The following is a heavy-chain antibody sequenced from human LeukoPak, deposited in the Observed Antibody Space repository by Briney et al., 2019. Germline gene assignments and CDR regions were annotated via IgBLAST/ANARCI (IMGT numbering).Heavy chain of an antibody. V-gene: IGHV4-31*03. Sequence: SETLSLTCTVSGGSISSGGYYWSWIRQHPGKGLEWIGYIYYSGCTYYNPSLKSRVTISVDTSKNQFSLKLSSVTAADTAVYYCARIPDYYDSSGYYYMDVWGKGTTVTVSS. CDR2: IYYSGCT. CDR1: GGSISSGGYY. D-gene: IGHD3-22*01. CDR3: ARIPDYYDSSGYYYMDV. J-gene: IGHJ6*03.